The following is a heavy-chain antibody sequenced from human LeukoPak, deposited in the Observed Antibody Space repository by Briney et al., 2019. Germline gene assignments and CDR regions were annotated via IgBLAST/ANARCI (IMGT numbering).Heavy chain of an antibody. CDR2: ISAYNGNT. CDR3: ARDRGSSSLRGMDV. V-gene: IGHV1-18*01. CDR1: GYTFTSYG. D-gene: IGHD6-13*01. J-gene: IGHJ6*02. Sequence: ASVKVSCKASGYTFTSYGISWVRQAPGQGLEWMGWISAYNGNTNYAQKLQGRVTMTTDTSTSTAYMELRGLRSDDTAVYYCARDRGSSSLRGMDVWGQGTTVTVSS.